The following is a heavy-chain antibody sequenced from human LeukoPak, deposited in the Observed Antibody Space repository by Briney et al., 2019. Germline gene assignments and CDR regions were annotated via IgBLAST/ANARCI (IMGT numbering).Heavy chain of an antibody. CDR1: GFTFSSYW. J-gene: IGHJ4*02. CDR2: INSDGSST. D-gene: IGHD3-10*01. CDR3: ARDAYGSGTDY. Sequence: GGSLRLSCAASGFTFSSYWMRWVRQAPGKWLVWVSRINSDGSSTRYADSVKGRFTISRDNAKNTLYLKMNSLRAEDTAVYYCARDAYGSGTDYWGQGTLVTVSS. V-gene: IGHV3-74*01.